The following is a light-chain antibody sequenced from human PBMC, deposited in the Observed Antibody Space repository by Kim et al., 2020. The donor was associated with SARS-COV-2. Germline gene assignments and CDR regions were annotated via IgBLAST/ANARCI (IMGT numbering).Light chain of an antibody. V-gene: IGKV3-20*01. CDR1: QSVGKNF. Sequence: SPGESATLACRASQSVGKNFLAWYQQKPGQAPRLLIYEASSRATGIPDNFSGSGSGADFTLTISRLKPEDFAVYYCHQYANSPLTFGGGTKVDIK. J-gene: IGKJ4*01. CDR2: EAS. CDR3: HQYANSPLT.